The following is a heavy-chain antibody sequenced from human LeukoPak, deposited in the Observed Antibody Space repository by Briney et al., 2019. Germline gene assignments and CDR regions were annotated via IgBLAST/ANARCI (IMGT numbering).Heavy chain of an antibody. Sequence: SETLSLTCTVSGYSISSGYYWGWIRHSPGKGLEWIGRIFHGGSTYYNPSLRSRVTISVDTSKNQFFLKLRSVTAADTAVYYCARGLRVSPAFDYWGQGTLVTVSS. CDR2: IFHGGST. J-gene: IGHJ4*02. V-gene: IGHV4-38-2*02. D-gene: IGHD2-2*01. CDR3: ARGLRVSPAFDY. CDR1: GYSISSGYY.